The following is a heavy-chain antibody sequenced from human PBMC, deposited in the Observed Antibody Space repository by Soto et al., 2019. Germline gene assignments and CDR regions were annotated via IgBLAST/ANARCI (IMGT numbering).Heavy chain of an antibody. CDR3: AREGPPDIAWFDP. J-gene: IGHJ5*02. CDR1: GGTFSIYT. Sequence: QVQLVQSGAEVKKPGSSVKVSCKASGGTFSIYTISWVRQAPGQGLEWMGGSANSAQKFQGRLTVTADESTSTVYLELSSLTSEDTAVYYCAREGPPDIAWFDPWGQGTLGSVSS. V-gene: IGHV1-69*01. CDR2: GSA. D-gene: IGHD2-15*01.